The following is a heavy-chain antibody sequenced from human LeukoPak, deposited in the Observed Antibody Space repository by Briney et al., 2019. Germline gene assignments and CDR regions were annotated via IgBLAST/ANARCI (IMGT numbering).Heavy chain of an antibody. CDR2: IYHSGST. CDR1: GGSISSGGYY. J-gene: IGHJ4*02. V-gene: IGHV4-30-2*01. CDR3: ARGYCSSTSWDPSDY. D-gene: IGHD2-2*01. Sequence: SQTLSLTCTVSGGSISSGGYYWSWLPQAPGKGLEWIGYIYHSGSTYYNTSLPSRVTISVHKSKKQSSLKLSSVTAADTAVYYFARGYCSSTSWDPSDYWGQGTLVTLSS.